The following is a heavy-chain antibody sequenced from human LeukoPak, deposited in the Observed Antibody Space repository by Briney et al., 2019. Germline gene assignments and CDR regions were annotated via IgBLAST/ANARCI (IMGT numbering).Heavy chain of an antibody. Sequence: GGSLRLSCAASGFTFSSYAMSWVRQAPGKGLEWVSGISGSGVSTYYADSVKGRFTISRDNSKNTMYLQMNSLRAEDTAVYYCAKDFHFDSSGHCLDYWGQGTLVTVSS. V-gene: IGHV3-23*01. CDR2: ISGSGVST. CDR3: AKDFHFDSSGHCLDY. J-gene: IGHJ4*02. CDR1: GFTFSSYA. D-gene: IGHD3-22*01.